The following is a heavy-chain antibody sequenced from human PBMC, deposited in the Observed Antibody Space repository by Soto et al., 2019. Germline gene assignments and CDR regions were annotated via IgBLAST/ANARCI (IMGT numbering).Heavy chain of an antibody. D-gene: IGHD6-13*01. Sequence: ASVKVSCKASGYTFTGYYMHWVRQAPGQGLEWMGWINPNSGGTNYAQKFQGWVTMTRDTSISTAYMELSRLRSDDTAVYYCARDGQQLVGEERFSYYYYGMDVWGQGTTVTVSS. V-gene: IGHV1-2*04. CDR1: GYTFTGYY. CDR3: ARDGQQLVGEERFSYYYYGMDV. J-gene: IGHJ6*02. CDR2: INPNSGGT.